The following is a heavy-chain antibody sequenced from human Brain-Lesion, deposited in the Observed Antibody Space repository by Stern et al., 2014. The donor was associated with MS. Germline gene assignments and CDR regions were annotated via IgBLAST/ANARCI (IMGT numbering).Heavy chain of an antibody. Sequence: MQLVESGAEVKKPGESLKISCEASGYLFDDYWIGWVRQMSGRGLELVAIIFPRDSNTRYSPSVQGQVPISADKSTSTAYLQWGTRKAPDTAMYYCARSPATPSGYDRFDYWGQGALVTVSS. CDR3: ARSPATPSGYDRFDY. J-gene: IGHJ4*02. CDR1: GYLFDDYW. V-gene: IGHV5-51*03. D-gene: IGHD5-12*01. CDR2: IFPRDSNT.